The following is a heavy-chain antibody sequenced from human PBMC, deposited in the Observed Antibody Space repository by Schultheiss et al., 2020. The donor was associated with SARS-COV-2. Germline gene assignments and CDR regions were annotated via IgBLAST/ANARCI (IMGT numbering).Heavy chain of an antibody. Sequence: GGSLRLSCAASGFTFSSYAMSWVRQAPGKGLEWVSAISGSGGSTYYADSVKGRSTISRDNSKNTLYLQMNSLRAEDTAVYYCATFSHDYGDYNFDYWGQGTLVTVSS. D-gene: IGHD4-17*01. V-gene: IGHV3-23*01. CDR3: ATFSHDYGDYNFDY. CDR1: GFTFSSYA. J-gene: IGHJ4*02. CDR2: ISGSGGST.